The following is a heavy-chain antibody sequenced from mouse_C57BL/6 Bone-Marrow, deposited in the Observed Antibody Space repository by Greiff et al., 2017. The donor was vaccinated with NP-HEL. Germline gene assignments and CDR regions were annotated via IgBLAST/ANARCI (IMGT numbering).Heavy chain of an antibody. J-gene: IGHJ4*01. Sequence: EVMLVESGGGLVKPGGSLKLSCAASGFTFSSYTMSWVRRTPEKRLEWVATISGGGGNTYYPDSVKGRFTISRDNAKNTLYLQMSSLRSEDTALYYCARGDGYDGAMDYWGQGTSVTVSS. D-gene: IGHD2-2*01. V-gene: IGHV5-9*01. CDR3: ARGDGYDGAMDY. CDR1: GFTFSSYT. CDR2: ISGGGGNT.